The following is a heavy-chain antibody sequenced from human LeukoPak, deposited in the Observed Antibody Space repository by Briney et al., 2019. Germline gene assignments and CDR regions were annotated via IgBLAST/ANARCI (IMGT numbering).Heavy chain of an antibody. D-gene: IGHD3-22*01. CDR3: GRTVYDSSGYYVNYYYYGMDV. J-gene: IGHJ6*02. CDR1: GYTFTSYA. V-gene: IGHV7-4-1*02. CDR2: INTNTGNP. Sequence: GASVKVSCKASGYTFTSYAMNWVRQAPGQGLEWMGWINTNTGNPTYAQGFTGRFVFSLDTSVSTAYLQISSLKAEDTAVYYCGRTVYDSSGYYVNYYYYGMDVWGQGTTVTVSS.